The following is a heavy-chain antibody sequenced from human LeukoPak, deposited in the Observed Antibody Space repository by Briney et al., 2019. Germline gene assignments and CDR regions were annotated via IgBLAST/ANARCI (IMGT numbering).Heavy chain of an antibody. CDR1: GFTFSGSA. J-gene: IGHJ4*02. V-gene: IGHV3-21*01. CDR3: ASLYYYDSSGV. D-gene: IGHD3-22*01. CDR2: ISSSSSYI. Sequence: GGSLRLSCAASGFTFSGSAMHWVRQAPGKGLEWVSSISSSSSYIYYADSVKGRFTISRDNAKNSLYLQMNSLRAEDTAVYYCASLYYYDSSGVWGQGTLVTVSS.